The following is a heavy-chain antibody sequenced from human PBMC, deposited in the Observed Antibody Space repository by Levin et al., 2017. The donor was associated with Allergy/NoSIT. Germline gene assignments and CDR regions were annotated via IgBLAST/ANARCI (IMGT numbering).Heavy chain of an antibody. J-gene: IGHJ5*02. D-gene: IGHD3-10*01. CDR1: GYTFTGYY. Sequence: ASVKVSCKASGYTFTGYYMHWVRQAPGQGLEWMGWINPNSGGTNYAQKFQGRVTMTRDTSISTAYMELSRLRSDDTAVYYCARSSGSYQNWFDPWGQGTLVTVSS. CDR2: INPNSGGT. V-gene: IGHV1-2*02. CDR3: ARSSGSYQNWFDP.